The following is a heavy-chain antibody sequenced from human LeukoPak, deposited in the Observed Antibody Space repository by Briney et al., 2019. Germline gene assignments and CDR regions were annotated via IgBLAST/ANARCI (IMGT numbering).Heavy chain of an antibody. CDR2: IYSGGST. Sequence: PGGSLRLSCAASGFTFSNYGMSWVRQAPGKGLEWVSVIYSGGSTYYADSVKGRFTISRDNSKNTLYLQMNSLRAEDTAVYYCARARRLGPFDYWGQGTLVTVSS. V-gene: IGHV3-53*01. CDR1: GFTFSNYG. CDR3: ARARRLGPFDY. J-gene: IGHJ4*02. D-gene: IGHD3-16*01.